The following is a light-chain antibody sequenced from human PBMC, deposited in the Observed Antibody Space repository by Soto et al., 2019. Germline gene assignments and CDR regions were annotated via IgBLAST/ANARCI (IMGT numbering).Light chain of an antibody. J-gene: IGLJ3*02. V-gene: IGLV8-61*01. CDR3: VLYMGSGISV. Sequence: QAVVTQEPSFSVSPGGTVTLTCGLSSGSVSTSYYPSWYQQTPGQAPRTLIYSTSTRSSGVPDRVSGSILGNKAALTITGAQADDESDYYCVLYMGSGISVFGGGTKVTVL. CDR1: SGSVSTSYY. CDR2: STS.